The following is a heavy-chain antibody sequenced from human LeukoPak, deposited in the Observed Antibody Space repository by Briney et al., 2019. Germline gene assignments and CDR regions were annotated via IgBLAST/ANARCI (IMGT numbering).Heavy chain of an antibody. CDR1: GGSISGYY. J-gene: IGHJ4*02. CDR2: INHSGST. CDR3: ARGGGSYYY. Sequence: SETLSLTCTVSGGSISGYYWSWIRQPPGKGLEWIGEINHSGSTNYNPSLKSRVTISVDTSKNQFSLKLSFVTAADTAAYYCARGGGSYYYWGQGTLVTVSS. D-gene: IGHD1-26*01. V-gene: IGHV4-34*01.